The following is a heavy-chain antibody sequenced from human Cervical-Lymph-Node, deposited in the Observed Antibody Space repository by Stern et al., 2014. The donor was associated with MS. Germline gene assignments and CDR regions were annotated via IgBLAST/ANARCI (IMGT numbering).Heavy chain of an antibody. V-gene: IGHV1-18*01. CDR1: GYTFTTYG. Sequence: VQLVESGTEVKKPGASVLVSCKASGYTFTTYGITWVRQAPGKGLEWMGWISADSGNPKYAQKFQDRVTMTRDTTTGTAYMEVRSLRSEDTAVYYCARDKMHAFDYWGQGTQVTVPS. CDR2: ISADSGNP. CDR3: ARDKMHAFDY. D-gene: IGHD2-8*01. J-gene: IGHJ4*02.